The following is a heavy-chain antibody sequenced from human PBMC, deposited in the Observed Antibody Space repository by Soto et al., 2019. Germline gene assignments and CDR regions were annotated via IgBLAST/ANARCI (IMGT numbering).Heavy chain of an antibody. D-gene: IGHD5-18*01. Sequence: ASVKVSCKASGYTFTSYGISWVRQAPGQGLEWMGWISAYNGNTNYAQKLQGRVTMTTDTSTSTAYMELRSLRSDDTAVYYCARVRKSYGLGDWFDPWGQGTLVTVSS. CDR3: ARVRKSYGLGDWFDP. V-gene: IGHV1-18*01. J-gene: IGHJ5*02. CDR1: GYTFTSYG. CDR2: ISAYNGNT.